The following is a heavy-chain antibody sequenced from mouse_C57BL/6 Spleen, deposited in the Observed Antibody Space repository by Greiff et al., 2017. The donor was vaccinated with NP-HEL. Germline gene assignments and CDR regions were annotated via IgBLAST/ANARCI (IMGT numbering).Heavy chain of an antibody. J-gene: IGHJ1*03. Sequence: VQLQQSGAELARPGASVKMSCKASGYTFTSYTMHWVKQRPGQGLEWIGYINPSSGYTKYNQKFKDKATLTADKSSSTAYMQLSSLTSEDSAVYYCARYYYGSSHWYGDVWGTGTTVTVSS. V-gene: IGHV1-4*01. CDR2: INPSSGYT. D-gene: IGHD1-1*01. CDR1: GYTFTSYT. CDR3: ARYYYGSSHWYGDV.